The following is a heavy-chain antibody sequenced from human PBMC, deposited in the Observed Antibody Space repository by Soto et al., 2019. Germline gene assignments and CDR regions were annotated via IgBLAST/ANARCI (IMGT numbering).Heavy chain of an antibody. V-gene: IGHV4-59*01. CDR1: GGSISSYY. D-gene: IGHD4-4*01. J-gene: IGHJ4*02. CDR3: ARLDTYSNYRFDY. CDR2: IYYSGST. Sequence: SETLSLTCTVSGGSISSYYWSWIRQPPGKGLEWIGYIYYSGSTNYNPSLKSRVTISVDTSKNQFSLKLSSVTAADTAVYYCARLDTYSNYRFDYWGQGTLVTVSS.